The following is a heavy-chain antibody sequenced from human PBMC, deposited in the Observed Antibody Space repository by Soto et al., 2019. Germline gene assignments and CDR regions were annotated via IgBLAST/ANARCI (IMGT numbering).Heavy chain of an antibody. V-gene: IGHV1-8*01. J-gene: IGHJ6*02. CDR2: MNPNSGNT. Sequence: ASVNVSCKASGYTFTSYDINWVRQATGQGLEWMGWMNPNSGNTGYAQKFQGRVTMTRNTSISTAYMELSSLRSEDTAVYYCARGIVVVTAIKYGMDVWGQGTTVTVSS. CDR1: GYTFTSYD. CDR3: ARGIVVVTAIKYGMDV. D-gene: IGHD2-21*02.